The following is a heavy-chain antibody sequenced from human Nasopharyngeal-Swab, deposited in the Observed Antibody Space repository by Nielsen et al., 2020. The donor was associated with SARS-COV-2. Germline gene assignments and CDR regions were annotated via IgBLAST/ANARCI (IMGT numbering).Heavy chain of an antibody. CDR1: GFTFSSYS. J-gene: IGHJ6*02. V-gene: IGHV3-21*01. CDR2: ISSSSSYI. CDR3: ARGQYCSSTSCYARGYYYYYGMDV. Sequence: GGSLRLSCAASGFTFSSYSMNWVRQAPGKGLEWVSSISSSSSYIYYADSVKGRFIISRDNAKNSLYLQMNSLRAEDTAVYYCARGQYCSSTSCYARGYYYYYGMDVWGQGTTVTVSS. D-gene: IGHD2-2*01.